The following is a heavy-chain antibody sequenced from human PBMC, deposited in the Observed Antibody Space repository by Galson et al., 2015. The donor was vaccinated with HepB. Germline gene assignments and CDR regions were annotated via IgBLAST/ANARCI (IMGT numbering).Heavy chain of an antibody. CDR3: ARQYCTSITCPDGLEY. V-gene: IGHV3-66*04. D-gene: IGHD2/OR15-2a*01. J-gene: IGHJ4*02. Sequence: SLRLSCAASGFSVSSYYMSWVRQAPGKGPEWVAVIFSGSTTYYADPVLGRFTISRDNSKNTVSLQMNSLIAEDTAVYYCARQYCTSITCPDGLEYWGQGTPVTVSS. CDR2: IFSGSTT. CDR1: GFSVSSYY.